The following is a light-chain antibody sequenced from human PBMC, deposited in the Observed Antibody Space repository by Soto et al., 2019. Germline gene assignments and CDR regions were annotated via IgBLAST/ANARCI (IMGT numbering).Light chain of an antibody. J-gene: IGKJ4*01. CDR1: QSISSW. V-gene: IGKV1-5*03. CDR3: QQYHSYFT. CDR2: KAS. Sequence: DIQMTQSPSTLSASVGDRVTITCRASQSISSWLARYQQKPGKAPKLLIYKASSLESGVPSRFSGSGSGTEFTLTISSLQPDDFATYYCQQYHSYFTFGGGTKVEIK.